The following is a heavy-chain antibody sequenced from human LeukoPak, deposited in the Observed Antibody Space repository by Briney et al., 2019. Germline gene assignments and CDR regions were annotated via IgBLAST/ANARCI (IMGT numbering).Heavy chain of an antibody. D-gene: IGHD2-2*01. CDR2: ISSSGSTI. CDR3: ARVATTSSKWSLDY. Sequence: GGSLRLSGAASGFTISSNYMSWVRQAPGKGLEWVSYISSSGSTIYYADSVKGRFTISRDIAKSTLFLQMNSLRAEDTAVYYCARVATTSSKWSLDYWGEGTLVTVSS. CDR1: GFTISSNY. V-gene: IGHV3-11*04. J-gene: IGHJ4*02.